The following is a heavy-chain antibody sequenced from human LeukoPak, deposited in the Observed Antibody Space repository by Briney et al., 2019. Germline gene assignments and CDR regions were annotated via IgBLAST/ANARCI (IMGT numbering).Heavy chain of an antibody. D-gene: IGHD3-10*01. J-gene: IGHJ6*02. CDR1: GGSFSGYY. V-gene: IGHV4-34*01. CDR2: INHSGST. CDR3: ARGVSHYYGSGSYYTRYYYGMDV. Sequence: PSETLSLTCAVYGGSFSGYYWSWIRQPPGKGLEWIGEINHSGSTNYNPSLKSRVTISVDTSKNQFSLKLSSVTAADTAVYYCARGVSHYYGSGSYYTRYYYGMDVWGQGTTVTVSS.